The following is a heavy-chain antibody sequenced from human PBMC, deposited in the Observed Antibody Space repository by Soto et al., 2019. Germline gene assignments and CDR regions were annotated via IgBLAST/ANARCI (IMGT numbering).Heavy chain of an antibody. J-gene: IGHJ4*02. CDR1: GFTFSDNY. V-gene: IGHV3-11*01. CDR3: ARDLGYYESDGYFDY. D-gene: IGHD3-22*01. CDR2: ISSSGSII. Sequence: GGSLRLSCSASGFTFSDNYMSWIRQAPGKGLEWVSYISSSGSIIYYADSVKGRFTISRDNAKNSLYLQMNSLRAEDTAVYYCARDLGYYESDGYFDYWGQGALVTVSS.